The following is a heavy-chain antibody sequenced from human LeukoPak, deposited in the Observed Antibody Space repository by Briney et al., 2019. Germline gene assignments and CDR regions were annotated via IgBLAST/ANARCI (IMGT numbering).Heavy chain of an antibody. Sequence: GGSLRLSCAASGFTFSSYGMHWVRQAPGKGLEWVAFIRYDGSNKYYADSVKGRFTISRDNSKNTLYLQMNRLRAEDVAVYYCAKDWARKSPNFDYWGQGTLVTVSS. J-gene: IGHJ4*02. CDR2: IRYDGSNK. V-gene: IGHV3-30*02. CDR3: AKDWARKSPNFDY. D-gene: IGHD1-14*01. CDR1: GFTFSSYG.